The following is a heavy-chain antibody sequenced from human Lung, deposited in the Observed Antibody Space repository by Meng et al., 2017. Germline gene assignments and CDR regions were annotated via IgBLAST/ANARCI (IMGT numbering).Heavy chain of an antibody. CDR3: ARVERTYYDYVWGLGRFDP. D-gene: IGHD3-16*01. CDR1: GGTFNSYA. J-gene: IGHJ5*02. Sequence: HVRLWLSGREVQRPGSSVKVSCKAPGGTFNSYAISWVRQAPGQGLEWMGGIIPAFGAPNHAQKFQGRVRITADESTTTAYMELSSLRSEDTAVYFCARVERTYYDYVWGLGRFDPWGQGTLVTVSS. CDR2: IIPAFGAP. V-gene: IGHV1-69*01.